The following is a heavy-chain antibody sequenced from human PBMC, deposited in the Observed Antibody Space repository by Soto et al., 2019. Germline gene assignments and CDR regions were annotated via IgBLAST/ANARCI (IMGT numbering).Heavy chain of an antibody. CDR3: ATRRGWSGYYVWFDP. J-gene: IGHJ5*02. Sequence: SETLSLTCTVSGGSISSSSYYWGWIRQPPGKGLEWIGSIYYSGSTYYNPSLKSRVTISVDTSKNQFSLKLSSVTAADTAVYYCATRRGWSGYYVWFDPWGQGTLVTVSS. D-gene: IGHD3-3*01. V-gene: IGHV4-39*01. CDR2: IYYSGST. CDR1: GGSISSSSYY.